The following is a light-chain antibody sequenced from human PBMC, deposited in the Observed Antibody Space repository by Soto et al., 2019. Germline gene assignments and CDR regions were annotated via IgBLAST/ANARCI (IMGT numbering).Light chain of an antibody. J-gene: IGKJ1*01. Sequence: DTQMTQSPSLVSASVGDTVTITCRASRDVSTWLAWYQQEPGKAPKMLINKASTLQRGVPSRFSGSGSGREFTLTITTLQPEDFAIYYCQQAYSFPRTFGQGTKVDIK. V-gene: IGKV1-12*01. CDR3: QQAYSFPRT. CDR2: KAS. CDR1: RDVSTW.